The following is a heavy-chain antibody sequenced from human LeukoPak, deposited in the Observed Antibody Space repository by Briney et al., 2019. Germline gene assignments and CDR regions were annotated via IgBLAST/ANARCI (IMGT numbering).Heavy chain of an antibody. CDR2: IYDRGST. D-gene: IGHD1-26*01. J-gene: IGHJ5*02. CDR3: AKIEVGRFDP. V-gene: IGHV4-59*11. Sequence: SETLSLPCTVTGASISSHYWCWIRQTPGTGLEWIGDIYDRGSTTYNPSLKSRVSISVDTSRNQFSLNLRSVTAADTAVYYCAKIEVGRFDPWGQGTLVTVSS. CDR1: GASISSHY.